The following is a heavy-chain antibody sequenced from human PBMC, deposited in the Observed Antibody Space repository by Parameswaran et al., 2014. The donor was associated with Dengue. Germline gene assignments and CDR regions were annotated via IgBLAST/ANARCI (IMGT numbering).Heavy chain of an antibody. CDR2: ISAYNGNT. J-gene: IGHJ6*02. D-gene: IGHD2-15*01. V-gene: IGHV1-18*01. CDR3: ARDFYCSGGSCYSNSYYYYGMDV. Sequence: SWVRQAPGQGLEWMGWISAYNGNTNYAQKLQGRVTMTTDTSTSTAYMELRSLRSDDTAVYYCARDFYCSGGSCYSNSYYYYGMDVWGQGATDRLL.